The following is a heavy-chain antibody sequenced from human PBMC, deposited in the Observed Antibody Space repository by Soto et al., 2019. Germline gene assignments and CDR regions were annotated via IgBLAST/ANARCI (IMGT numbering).Heavy chain of an antibody. D-gene: IGHD5-12*01. CDR1: GVYIGGGTYC. CDR3: ARSTRYSGPVDY. CDR2: IYYSGST. Sequence: PSETLALSCTVAGVYIGGGTYCWIWTRQHPGKGLEWIGYIYYSGSTYYNPSLKSRVTISVDTAKNQFSLKLSSVPAADTAVYYCARSTRYSGPVDYWGQGTLGTVSS. J-gene: IGHJ4*02. V-gene: IGHV4-31*03.